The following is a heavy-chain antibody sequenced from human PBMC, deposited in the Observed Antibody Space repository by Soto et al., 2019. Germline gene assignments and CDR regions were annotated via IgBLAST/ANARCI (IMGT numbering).Heavy chain of an antibody. J-gene: IGHJ4*02. D-gene: IGHD3-3*01. V-gene: IGHV4-30-2*01. Sequence: QLQLQESGSGLVKPSQTLSLTCAVSGGSISSGGYSWSWIRQPPGKGLEWIGYIYHSGSTYYNPSLKSRVTISVDRSKNQFSLKLSSVTAADTAVYYCASFSSHPIPLFDYWGQGTLVTVSS. CDR3: ASFSSHPIPLFDY. CDR2: IYHSGST. CDR1: GGSISSGGYS.